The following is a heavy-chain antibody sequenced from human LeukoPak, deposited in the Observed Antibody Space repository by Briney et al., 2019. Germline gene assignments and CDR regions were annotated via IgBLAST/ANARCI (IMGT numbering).Heavy chain of an antibody. V-gene: IGHV4-34*01. J-gene: IGHJ4*02. CDR3: ARRAGYSSGWFSY. Sequence: PSETLSLTCAVYGGSFSGYYWSWIRQPPGKGLEWIGEINHSGSTNYSPSLKSRVTISVDTSKNQFSLKLSSVTAADTAVYYCARRAGYSSGWFSYWGQGTLVTVSS. CDR1: GGSFSGYY. CDR2: INHSGST. D-gene: IGHD6-19*01.